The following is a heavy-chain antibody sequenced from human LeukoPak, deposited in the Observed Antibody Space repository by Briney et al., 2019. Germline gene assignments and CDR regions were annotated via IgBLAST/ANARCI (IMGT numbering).Heavy chain of an antibody. V-gene: IGHV3-7*01. CDR2: IKQDGSEK. CDR1: GFTFSTYW. Sequence: PGGSLRLSCAASGFTFSTYWMSWVRQAPGKGLEWVANIKQDGSEKYYVDSVKGRFTIARDNAKNSLYLQMNSLRAEDTAVYYCAKEGFYYMDVWGKGTTVTISS. CDR3: AKEGFYYMDV. J-gene: IGHJ6*03.